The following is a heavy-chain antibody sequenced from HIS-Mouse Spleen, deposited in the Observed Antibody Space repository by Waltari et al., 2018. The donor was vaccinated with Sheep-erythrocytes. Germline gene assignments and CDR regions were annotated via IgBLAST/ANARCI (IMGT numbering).Heavy chain of an antibody. CDR1: GFSLSTSGVG. Sequence: QITLKESGPTLVKPTQTLTLTCTFSGFSLSTSGVGVGWIRQPPGKALEWLALIYWDDDKCYSQSLKSRLTITKDTYKKQVVLTMTNMDPVDTATYYCAHVQADAAAGTFDYWGQGTLVTVSS. V-gene: IGHV2-5*02. CDR3: AHVQADAAAGTFDY. J-gene: IGHJ4*02. CDR2: IYWDDDK. D-gene: IGHD6-13*01.